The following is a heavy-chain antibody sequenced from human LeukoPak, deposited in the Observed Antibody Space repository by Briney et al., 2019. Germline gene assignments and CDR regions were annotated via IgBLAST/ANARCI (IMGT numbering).Heavy chain of an antibody. CDR3: ARRKRSGCSSTSCLLNWFDP. D-gene: IGHD2-2*01. CDR2: INHSGST. V-gene: IGHV4-34*01. Sequence: SETLSLSCAVYGGSFSGYYLSWIRQPPGKGLEWIGEINHSGSTNYNPSLKSRVTISVDTSKNQFSLKLSSVTAADTAVYYCARRKRSGCSSTSCLLNWFDPWGQGTLVTVSS. CDR1: GGSFSGYY. J-gene: IGHJ5*02.